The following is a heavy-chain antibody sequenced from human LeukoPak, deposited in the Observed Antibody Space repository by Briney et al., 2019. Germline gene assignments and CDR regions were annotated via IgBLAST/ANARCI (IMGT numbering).Heavy chain of an antibody. V-gene: IGHV1-2*02. Sequence: ASMKVSCKASGYTFTDYYMHWVRQAPGQGLERMGWINVNRGGTNYAQRFQGRVTMTRDTSITTAYMELSRLESDDTAVYYCARRYCSSTSCYYFDYWGQGTLVTVSS. D-gene: IGHD2-2*01. CDR1: GYTFTDYY. CDR3: ARRYCSSTSCYYFDY. J-gene: IGHJ4*02. CDR2: INVNRGGT.